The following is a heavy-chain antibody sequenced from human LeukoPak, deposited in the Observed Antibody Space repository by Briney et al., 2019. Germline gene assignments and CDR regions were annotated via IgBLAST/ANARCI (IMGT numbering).Heavy chain of an antibody. CDR1: GFTFSSYA. CDR3: ARDASVSLYWDFDY. Sequence: GGSLRLSWAASGFTFSSYAMHWVRQAPGKGLEWVAVISYDGSNKYYADSVKGRFTISRDNSKNTLYLQMNSLRAEDTAVYYCARDASVSLYWDFDYWGQGTLVTVSS. J-gene: IGHJ4*02. V-gene: IGHV3-30-3*01. D-gene: IGHD2-15*01. CDR2: ISYDGSNK.